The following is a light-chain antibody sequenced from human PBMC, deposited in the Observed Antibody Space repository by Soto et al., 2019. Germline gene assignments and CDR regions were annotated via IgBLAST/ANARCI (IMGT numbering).Light chain of an antibody. CDR1: QSITIY. V-gene: IGKV1-39*01. Sequence: IQMTQSPSSLSASVGDSVTVSCRASQSITIYLNWYQQKPGKAPTLLIYGASSLQSGVPSRFTGGGSRTDFPINISSLQPEDFATYYCQQSYRRPYTFGQGTKLEIK. CDR2: GAS. J-gene: IGKJ2*01. CDR3: QQSYRRPYT.